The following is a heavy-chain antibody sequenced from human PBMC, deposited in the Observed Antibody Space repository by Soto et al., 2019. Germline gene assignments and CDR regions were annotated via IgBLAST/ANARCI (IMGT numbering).Heavy chain of an antibody. Sequence: QVHLQESGPGLVKPSQTLSLTCTISGGSIREGGYYWTWIRQHPQKGLEWIGFIYHDGGIYYNAPFKSRVTISLDDPQRFSLRLTSMTAADAGVYYCAAERGDTAVTRFLLYWGQGTLVTVSS. D-gene: IGHD3-3*01. J-gene: IGHJ4*02. CDR1: GGSIREGGYY. CDR2: IYHDGGI. CDR3: AAERGDTAVTRFLLY. V-gene: IGHV4-31*03.